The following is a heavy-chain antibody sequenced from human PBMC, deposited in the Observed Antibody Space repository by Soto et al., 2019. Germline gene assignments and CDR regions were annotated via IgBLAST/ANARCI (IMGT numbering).Heavy chain of an antibody. J-gene: IGHJ6*01. CDR3: ARVRCFNGLCHTADYGMDV. CDR1: GDVFRSYG. Sequence: ASVKVSCKASGDVFRSYGINWVRQAPGQGLEWMGGIIPISGTTNYAQKFQGRVAITADESTDTVYMELSRLRSEDTAVYFCARVRCFNGLCHTADYGMDVWRQGTTVTVSS. CDR2: IIPISGTT. D-gene: IGHD2-8*01. V-gene: IGHV1-69*13.